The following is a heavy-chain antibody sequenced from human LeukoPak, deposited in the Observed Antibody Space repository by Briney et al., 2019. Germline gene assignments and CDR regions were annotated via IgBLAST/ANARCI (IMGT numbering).Heavy chain of an antibody. V-gene: IGHV4-59*08. J-gene: IGHJ4*02. Sequence: PSETLSLTCTVSGGSISSYYWSWIRQPPGKGLEWIGYICYSGSTNYNPSLKSRVTISIDTSKNQFSLKLSSVTAADTAVYYCARLVGYCSSTSCYGYFDYWGQGTLVTVSS. CDR1: GGSISSYY. CDR3: ARLVGYCSSTSCYGYFDY. CDR2: ICYSGST. D-gene: IGHD2-2*01.